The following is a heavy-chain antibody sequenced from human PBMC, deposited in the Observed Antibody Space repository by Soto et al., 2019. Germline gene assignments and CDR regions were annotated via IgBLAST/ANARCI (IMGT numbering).Heavy chain of an antibody. D-gene: IGHD2-8*01. V-gene: IGHV3-15*07. CDR3: TTAALPYCTNGVCYGNY. CDR2: IKSKTDGGTT. CDR1: GFTFSNAW. J-gene: IGHJ4*02. Sequence: GGSLRLSCAASGFTFSNAWMNWVRQAPGKGLEWVGRIKSKTDGGTTDYAAPVKGRFTISRDDSKNTLYLQMNSLKTEDTAVYYCTTAALPYCTNGVCYGNYWGQGTLVTVSS.